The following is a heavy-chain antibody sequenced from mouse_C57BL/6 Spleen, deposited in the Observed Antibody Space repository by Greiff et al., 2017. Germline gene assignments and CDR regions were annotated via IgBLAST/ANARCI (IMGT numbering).Heavy chain of an antibody. V-gene: IGHV5-6*01. CDR3: ARHEDDYYGYAMDY. D-gene: IGHD1-1*01. CDR1: GFTFSSYG. J-gene: IGHJ4*01. CDR2: ISSGGSYT. Sequence: EVHLVESGGDLVKPGGSLKLSCAASGFTFSSYGMSWVRQTPDKRLEWVATISSGGSYTYYPESVKGRFTISRDNAKNTLYLQMSSLKSEDTAMYYCARHEDDYYGYAMDYWGQGTSVTVSS.